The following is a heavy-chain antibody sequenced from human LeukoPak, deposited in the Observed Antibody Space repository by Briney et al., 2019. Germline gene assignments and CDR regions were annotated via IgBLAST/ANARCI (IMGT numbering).Heavy chain of an antibody. J-gene: IGHJ4*02. CDR2: TKQDGSEK. V-gene: IGHV3-7*03. CDR3: ARGPYYDILTGYYPPDY. CDR1: GFTFSSYW. Sequence: GGSLRLSCAASGFTFSSYWMSWVRQAPGKGLEWVAKTKQDGSEKYYVDSVKGRFTISRDNAKNSLYLQMNSLRAEDTAVYYCARGPYYDILTGYYPPDYWGQGTLVTVSS. D-gene: IGHD3-9*01.